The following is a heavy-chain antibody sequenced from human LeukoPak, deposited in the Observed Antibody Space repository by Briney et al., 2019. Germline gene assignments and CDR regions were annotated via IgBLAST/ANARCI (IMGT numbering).Heavy chain of an antibody. CDR2: ISGSGGST. D-gene: IGHD4-17*01. Sequence: GGSLRLSCAASGFTFSSYAMSWVRQAPGKGREWVSAISGSGGSTYYADSVKGRFTISRDNSKNTLYLQMNSLRAEDTAVYYCAKAEYGDLFRWFDPWGQGTLVTVSS. CDR3: AKAEYGDLFRWFDP. CDR1: GFTFSSYA. J-gene: IGHJ5*02. V-gene: IGHV3-23*01.